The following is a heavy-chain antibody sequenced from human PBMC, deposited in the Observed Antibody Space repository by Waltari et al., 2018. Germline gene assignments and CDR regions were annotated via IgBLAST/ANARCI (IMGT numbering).Heavy chain of an antibody. Sequence: PGKGLEWVSAISGSGGSTYYADSVKGRFTISRDNSKNTLYLQMNSLRAEDTAVYYCAKVQRITIFGVVTSEGYFDLWGRGTLVTVSS. CDR3: AKVQRITIFGVVTSEGYFDL. D-gene: IGHD3-3*01. V-gene: IGHV3-23*01. CDR2: ISGSGGST. J-gene: IGHJ2*01.